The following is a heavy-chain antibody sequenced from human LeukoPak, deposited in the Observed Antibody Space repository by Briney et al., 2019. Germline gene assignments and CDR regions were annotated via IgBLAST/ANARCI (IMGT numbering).Heavy chain of an antibody. CDR3: ARERRHWGTFFDY. CDR1: GGSISSSSYS. Sequence: SETLSLTCTVSGGSISSSSYSWGWIRQPPGKGLEWIGSIYYSGSTYYNPSLKGRVTISVDTSKNQFSLKLSSVTAADTAVYYCARERRHWGTFFDYWGQGTLVTVSS. CDR2: IYYSGST. V-gene: IGHV4-39*07. J-gene: IGHJ4*02. D-gene: IGHD7-27*01.